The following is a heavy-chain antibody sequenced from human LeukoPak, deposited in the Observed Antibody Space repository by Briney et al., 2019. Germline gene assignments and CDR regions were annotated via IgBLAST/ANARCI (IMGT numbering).Heavy chain of an antibody. D-gene: IGHD2/OR15-2a*01. CDR2: IYYSGST. V-gene: IGHV4-59*01. CDR1: GGSISSYY. J-gene: IGHJ3*02. CDR3: ASLRKQNNAFDI. Sequence: PSETLSLTCAVSGGSISSYYWSWIRQPPGKGLEWIGYIYYSGSTNYNPSLKSRVTISVDTSKNQFSLKLSSVTAADTAVYYCASLRKQNNAFDIWGQGTMVTVSS.